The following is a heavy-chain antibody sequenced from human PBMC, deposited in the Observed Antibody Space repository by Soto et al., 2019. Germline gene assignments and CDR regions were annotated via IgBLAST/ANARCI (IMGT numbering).Heavy chain of an antibody. Sequence: EMQLVESGGGSVQPGGSLKLSCAASGFTFSGSVLYWVRQASGKGMEWVGRIRSKANNYATDYTASVKGRFAISRDDAQNTAHLHMNTLKIDDMAVDYCTSGSGFAYWSQGTLVTFAS. CDR1: GFTFSGSV. CDR3: TSGSGFAY. CDR2: IRSKANNYAT. D-gene: IGHD3-3*01. V-gene: IGHV3-73*02. J-gene: IGHJ4*02.